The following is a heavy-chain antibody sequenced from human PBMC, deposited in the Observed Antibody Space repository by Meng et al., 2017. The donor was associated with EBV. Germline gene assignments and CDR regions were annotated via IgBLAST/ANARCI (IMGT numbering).Heavy chain of an antibody. Sequence: VPLVQPGAKGKKPGASGNVSCSASGYTFTSHGISWVRQARGQGLEWMGWISAYNGNTNYAQKLQGRVTMTTDTSTSTAYMELRSLRSDDTAVYYCARGLDYFDYWGQGTLVTVSS. V-gene: IGHV1-18*01. CDR2: ISAYNGNT. CDR1: GYTFTSHG. CDR3: ARGLDYFDY. J-gene: IGHJ4*02.